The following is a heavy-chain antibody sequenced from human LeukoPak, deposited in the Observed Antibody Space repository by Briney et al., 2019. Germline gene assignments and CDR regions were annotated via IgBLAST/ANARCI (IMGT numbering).Heavy chain of an antibody. J-gene: IGHJ5*02. CDR1: GFTFSSYA. Sequence: TGGSLRLSCAASGFTFSSYAMHWVRQAPGKGLEWVAVISYDGSNKYYADSVKGRFTISRDNSKNTLYLQMNSLRAEDTAVYYCARDYLLWFGEISNWFGPWGRGTLVTVSS. CDR2: ISYDGSNK. D-gene: IGHD3-10*01. V-gene: IGHV3-30*04. CDR3: ARDYLLWFGEISNWFGP.